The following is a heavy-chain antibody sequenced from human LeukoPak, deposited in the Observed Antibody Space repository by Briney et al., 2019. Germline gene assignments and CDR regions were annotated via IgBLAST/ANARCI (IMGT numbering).Heavy chain of an antibody. D-gene: IGHD4-23*01. V-gene: IGHV4-31*02. Sequence: PSETLSLTCTVSGGSISSGGYFWSWIRQHPGKGLEGIGYISYSGNTYYNPSLKSRVTISVDTSKNQFSLKLTSVTAADTAVYYYARDRIGYGGNSGWSWFDPWGQGTLVTVSS. CDR1: GGSISSGGYF. CDR2: ISYSGNT. J-gene: IGHJ5*02. CDR3: ARDRIGYGGNSGWSWFDP.